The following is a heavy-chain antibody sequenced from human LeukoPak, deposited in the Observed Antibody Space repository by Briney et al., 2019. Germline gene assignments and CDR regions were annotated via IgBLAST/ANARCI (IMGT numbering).Heavy chain of an antibody. Sequence: GGSLRLSCAASGFTFSGYAMSWVRQAPGKGLEWVSAISYSGTNTYYADSVKGRFTISRDNSKNTLYLQMNSLRAEDTAVYYCAKLSVRYYFGSGSFLAYWGQGTLVTISS. CDR1: GFTFSGYA. J-gene: IGHJ4*02. CDR3: AKLSVRYYFGSGSFLAY. CDR2: ISYSGTNT. D-gene: IGHD3-10*01. V-gene: IGHV3-23*01.